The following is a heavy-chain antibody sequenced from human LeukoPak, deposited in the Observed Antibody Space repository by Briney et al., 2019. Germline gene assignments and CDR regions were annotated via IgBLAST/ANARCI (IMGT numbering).Heavy chain of an antibody. J-gene: IGHJ1*01. CDR3: ARKNYDNSGYFHH. V-gene: IGHV3-48*03. CDR1: GFTFSRYE. CDR2: ISSSGNTI. D-gene: IGHD3-22*01. Sequence: PGGSRRFSCAASGFTFSRYEMNWVRKAPGKGLEWVSYISSSGNTIYYADSVKGRFTTSRDNAKNSLYLQMNSLRAEDTAVYYCARKNYDNSGYFHHWGQGTLVTVSS.